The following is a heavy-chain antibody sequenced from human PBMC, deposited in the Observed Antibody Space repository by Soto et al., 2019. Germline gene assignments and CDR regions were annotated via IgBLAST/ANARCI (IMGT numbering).Heavy chain of an antibody. CDR1: GGTLTNYA. V-gene: IGHV1-69*12. D-gene: IGHD3-10*01. CDR2: IIPMFKTA. Sequence: VQLVQSGAEVKMPGSLVKVSCKASGGTLTNYAISWVRQAPGQGLEWVGGIIPMFKTANYAPKFQGRVMITADETTRTVYMELSSLRSEDTAVYYCARRIGSTYCSGSGSYPNWFDPWGQGSLVTVSS. CDR3: ARRIGSTYCSGSGSYPNWFDP. J-gene: IGHJ5*02.